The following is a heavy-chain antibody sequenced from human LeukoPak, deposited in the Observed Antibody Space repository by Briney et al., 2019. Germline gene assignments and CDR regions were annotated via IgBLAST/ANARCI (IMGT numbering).Heavy chain of an antibody. CDR2: IKEDGSIQ. J-gene: IGHJ4*02. Sequence: GGSLRLSCVASGFTFSSYWMTWVHQAPGKGLEWLANIKEDGSIQYYLDSVRGRFTISRDNAKTSVYLQLNSLRADDTAVYYCARDVWTGVAVSDYWGQGTLVTVSS. CDR3: ARDVWTGVAVSDY. D-gene: IGHD6-19*01. V-gene: IGHV3-7*01. CDR1: GFTFSSYW.